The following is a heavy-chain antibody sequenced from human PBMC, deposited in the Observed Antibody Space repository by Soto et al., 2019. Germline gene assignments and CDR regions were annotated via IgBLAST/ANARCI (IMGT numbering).Heavy chain of an antibody. V-gene: IGHV5-51*01. J-gene: IGHJ6*02. CDR1: GYSFTSYW. Sequence: RKISCKGSGYSFTSYWIGWVRQMPGKGLEWQGIIYPGDSDTRYSPYFQCQVTISADKSISTAYLQWSSLKASDTAMYYCARLPYNSVYYYGMDVWGQGTTVTVSS. D-gene: IGHD1-20*01. CDR2: IYPGDSDT. CDR3: ARLPYNSVYYYGMDV.